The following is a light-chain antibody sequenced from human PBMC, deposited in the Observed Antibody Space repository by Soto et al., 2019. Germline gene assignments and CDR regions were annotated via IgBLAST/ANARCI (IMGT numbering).Light chain of an antibody. CDR3: QSGCRPGT. CDR2: GAS. V-gene: IGKV3-15*01. Sequence: VVTQGSQTLAGSPGERAAVTCRASQSVSSNLAWYQQTRGQAPRLLIYGASTRATGIPALFGGGGFRTGSAVTIFLLERDYDASYYCQSGCRPGTFGQGTKVDIK. CDR1: QSVSSN. J-gene: IGKJ1*01.